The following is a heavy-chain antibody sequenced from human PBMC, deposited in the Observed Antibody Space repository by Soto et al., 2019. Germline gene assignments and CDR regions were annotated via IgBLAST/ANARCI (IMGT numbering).Heavy chain of an antibody. CDR3: ATQYSSGGSYYYYGVDV. J-gene: IGHJ6*02. D-gene: IGHD6-19*01. CDR2: IIPIFGTA. CDR1: GGTFSSYA. Sequence: QVQLVQSGAEVKKPGSSVKVSCKASGGTFSSYAISWVRQAPGQGLEWMGGIIPIFGTADYAQKFQGRVTXTPXESTSTAYRELSSLRSEDTAVYDCATQYSSGGSYYYYGVDVWGQGTTVTVSS. V-gene: IGHV1-69*05.